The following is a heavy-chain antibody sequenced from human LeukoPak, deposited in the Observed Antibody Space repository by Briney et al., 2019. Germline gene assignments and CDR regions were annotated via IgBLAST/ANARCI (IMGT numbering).Heavy chain of an antibody. CDR2: IIPILGIA. CDR1: GGTFSSYA. D-gene: IGHD4-17*01. V-gene: IGHV1-69*04. CDR3: ASHDYGGRVDDY. Sequence: ASVKVSCKASGGTFSSYAISWVRQAPGQGLEWMGRIIPILGIANYAQKFQGRVTITADKSTSTAYMELSSLRSEDTAVYYCASHDYGGRVDDYWGQGTLSPSPQ. J-gene: IGHJ4*02.